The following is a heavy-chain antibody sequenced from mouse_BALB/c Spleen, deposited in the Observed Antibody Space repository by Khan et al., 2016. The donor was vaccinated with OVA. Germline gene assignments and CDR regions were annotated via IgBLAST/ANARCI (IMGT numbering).Heavy chain of an antibody. CDR3: ASGGGGDSFAY. V-gene: IGHV1S137*01. CDR2: ISTYYGDA. Sequence: VQLQQSGAELVRPGVSVKISCKGSGYTFTDFTMHWVKQSHAKSLEWIGVISTYYGDASYNQNFKGKATMTVDKSSSTAYMELARLTSEDSAIXSGASGGGGDSFAYWGQGTLVTVSA. D-gene: IGHD2-12*01. CDR1: GYTFTDFT. J-gene: IGHJ3*01.